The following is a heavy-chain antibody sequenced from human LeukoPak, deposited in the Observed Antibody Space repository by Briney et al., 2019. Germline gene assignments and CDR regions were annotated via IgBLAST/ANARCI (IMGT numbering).Heavy chain of an antibody. V-gene: IGHV4-59*01. Sequence: SETLSLTCTVSGGSISSYYWSWIRQPPGKGLEWIGYIHYSGSTNYNPSLKSRVTISVDTSKNQFSLKLSSVTAADTAVYYCARDPGGYYDSSGPYFDYWGQGTLVTVSS. D-gene: IGHD3-22*01. CDR1: GGSISSYY. J-gene: IGHJ4*02. CDR3: ARDPGGYYDSSGPYFDY. CDR2: IHYSGST.